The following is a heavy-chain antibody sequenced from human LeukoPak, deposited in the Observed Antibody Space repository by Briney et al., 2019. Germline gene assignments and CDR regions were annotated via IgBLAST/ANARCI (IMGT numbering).Heavy chain of an antibody. CDR1: GGSISSYY. CDR3: ARGVYGGNLLGAFDI. Sequence: SETLSLTCTVSGGSISSYYWSWIRQPPGKGLEWIGYIYYSGSTNYNPSLKSRVTISVDTSKNQFSLKLSSVTAADTAVYYCARGVYGGNLLGAFDIWGQGTMVTVSS. CDR2: IYYSGST. D-gene: IGHD4-23*01. V-gene: IGHV4-59*01. J-gene: IGHJ3*02.